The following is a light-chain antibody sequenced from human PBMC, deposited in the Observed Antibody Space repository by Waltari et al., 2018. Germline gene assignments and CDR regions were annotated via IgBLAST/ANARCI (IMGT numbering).Light chain of an antibody. CDR2: KAS. Sequence: IQMTQYPSTLSASVGDRVTITCRASQSISSWLAWYQQKPGKAPKLLIYKASSLESGVPSRFSGSGSGTEFTLTISSLQPDDFATYYCQQYNSYPYTFGQGTKLEIK. CDR1: QSISSW. V-gene: IGKV1-5*03. CDR3: QQYNSYPYT. J-gene: IGKJ2*01.